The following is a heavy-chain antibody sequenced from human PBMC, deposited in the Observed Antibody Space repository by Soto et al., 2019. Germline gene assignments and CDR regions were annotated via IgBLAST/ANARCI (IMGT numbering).Heavy chain of an antibody. CDR3: ARLRSVGAPTSDY. CDR1: GGSISSGDYY. J-gene: IGHJ4*02. Sequence: QVQLQESGPGLVRPSQTLSLTCTVSGGSISSGDYYWTWIRQHTGKGLEWIGYIYYSGGTFYTPSLKSRLTISLDTSNNQFSLNLSSVTAADTAVYYCARLRSVGAPTSDYWGQGTLVTVSS. CDR2: IYYSGGT. D-gene: IGHD1-26*01. V-gene: IGHV4-31*03.